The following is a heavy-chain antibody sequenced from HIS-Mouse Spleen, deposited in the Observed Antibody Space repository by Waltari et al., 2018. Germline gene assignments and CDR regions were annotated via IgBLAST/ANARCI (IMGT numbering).Heavy chain of an antibody. Sequence: EVQLVESGGGLVQPGRSLRLSCAASGFTFDDYAIHWVRQAPGKGLEWVSGISWNSGSIGYADSVKGRYTISRDNAKNSLYLQMNSLRAEDTALYYCSAGVAALGGAFDIWGQGTMVTVSS. CDR3: SAGVAALGGAFDI. J-gene: IGHJ3*02. CDR1: GFTFDDYA. D-gene: IGHD6-13*01. V-gene: IGHV3-9*01. CDR2: ISWNSGSI.